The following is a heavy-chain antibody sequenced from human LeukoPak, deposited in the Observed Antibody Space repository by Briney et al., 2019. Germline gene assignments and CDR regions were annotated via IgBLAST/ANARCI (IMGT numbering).Heavy chain of an antibody. V-gene: IGHV4-34*01. CDR1: GGSFSGYY. CDR3: ARGPYYYYYGMDV. Sequence: SETLSLACAVYGGSFSGYYWSWIRQPPGKGLEWIGEINHSGSTNYNPSLKSRVTISVDTSKNQFSLKLSSVTAADTAVYYCARGPYYYYYGMDVWGQGTTVTVSS. CDR2: INHSGST. J-gene: IGHJ6*02.